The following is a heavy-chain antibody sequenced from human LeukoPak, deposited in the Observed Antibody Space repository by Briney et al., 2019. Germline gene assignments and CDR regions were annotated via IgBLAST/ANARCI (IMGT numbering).Heavy chain of an antibody. D-gene: IGHD3-10*01. CDR1: GGTFSSYA. CDR3: ARGTVSGSYYNDGLGY. Sequence: ASVKVSCKSSGGTFSSYANSWVRQAPGQGLEWMGRIIPILGIANYAQKFQGRVTITADKSTSTACMELSSLRSEDTAVYYCARGTVSGSYYNDGLGYWGQGTLVTVSS. CDR2: IIPILGIA. V-gene: IGHV1-69*04. J-gene: IGHJ4*02.